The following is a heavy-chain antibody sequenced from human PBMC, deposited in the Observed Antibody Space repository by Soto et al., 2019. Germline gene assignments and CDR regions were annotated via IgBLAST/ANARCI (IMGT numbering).Heavy chain of an antibody. CDR2: IYYSGST. CDR3: ARVRGNGSGSYYPYYFDY. J-gene: IGHJ4*02. D-gene: IGHD3-10*01. Sequence: SETLSLTCTVSGGSISSYYWSWIRQPPGKGLEWIGYIYYSGSTNYNPSLKSRVNISVDTSKNQISLKLSSVTAADTAVYYCARVRGNGSGSYYPYYFDYWGQGTLVTVSS. CDR1: GGSISSYY. V-gene: IGHV4-59*01.